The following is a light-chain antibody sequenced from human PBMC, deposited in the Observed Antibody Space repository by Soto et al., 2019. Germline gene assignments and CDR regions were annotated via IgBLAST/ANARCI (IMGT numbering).Light chain of an antibody. V-gene: IGLV1-40*01. CDR2: DNS. CDR1: SSNIGAGYD. CDR3: PAYDGSLSGWV. Sequence: QSVLTQPPSVSGAPGQRVTISCTESSSNIGAGYDVHWYQQLPGTAPKLLIYDNSNRPSGVPDRFSGSKSGTSASLAITGLRAEDEADYYCPAYDGSLSGWVFGGGTKLTVL. J-gene: IGLJ3*02.